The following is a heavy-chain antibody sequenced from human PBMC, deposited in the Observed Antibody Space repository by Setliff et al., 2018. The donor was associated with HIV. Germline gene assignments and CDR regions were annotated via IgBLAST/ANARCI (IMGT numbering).Heavy chain of an antibody. CDR1: EFSLSTTKMG. V-gene: IGHV2-26*01. D-gene: IGHD6-19*01. CDR2: IFSDDEK. J-gene: IGHJ6*03. Sequence: SGPTLVNPTETLTLTCTVSEFSLSTTKMGVSWIRQPPGKALEWLAHIFSDDEKSYSTSLRTRLTISKDTSKNQVVLTMTNMDPVDTATYYCARIHSSADYYYMDVWGKGTTVTVSS. CDR3: ARIHSSADYYYMDV.